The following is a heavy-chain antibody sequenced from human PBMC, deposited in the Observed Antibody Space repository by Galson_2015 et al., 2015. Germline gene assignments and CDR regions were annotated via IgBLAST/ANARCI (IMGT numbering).Heavy chain of an antibody. V-gene: IGHV3-74*01. Sequence: SLRLSCAASGFTFSSYWMHWVRQAPGKGLVWVSRINSDGSSTIYADSVKGRFTISRDNAKNTLYLQMNSLRAEGTAVYCCTRRGYSSGWYWDYFDSWGQGTLVTVSS. D-gene: IGHD6-19*01. CDR3: TRRGYSSGWYWDYFDS. CDR2: INSDGSST. CDR1: GFTFSSYW. J-gene: IGHJ4*02.